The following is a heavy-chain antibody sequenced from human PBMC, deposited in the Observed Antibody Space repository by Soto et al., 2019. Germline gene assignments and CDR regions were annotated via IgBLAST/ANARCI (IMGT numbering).Heavy chain of an antibody. V-gene: IGHV4-4*07. CDR1: VDSITTYY. D-gene: IGHD6-13*01. Sequence: WAPLSLTCTVSVDSITTYYWSWIRQPAGKGLEWSGRIDTSGNTNYTPSLKSRVTMSVDTSKQQFSLKLTSVTAADTAVYYCARYSNNWFQTEGMDVWGQGTTVTVSS. CDR2: IDTSGNT. CDR3: ARYSNNWFQTEGMDV. J-gene: IGHJ6*02.